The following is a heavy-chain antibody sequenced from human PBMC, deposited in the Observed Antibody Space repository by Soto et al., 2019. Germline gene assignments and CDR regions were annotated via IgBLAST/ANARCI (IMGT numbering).Heavy chain of an antibody. CDR1: GGSISSYY. Sequence: TSETLSLTCTVSGGSISSYYWSWIRQPPGKGLEWIGYIYYSGSTNYNPSLKSRVTISVDTSKNQFSLKLSSVTAADTAVYYCARVAVAGLYYFDYWGQGTLVTVS. V-gene: IGHV4-59*01. CDR2: IYYSGST. J-gene: IGHJ4*02. D-gene: IGHD6-19*01. CDR3: ARVAVAGLYYFDY.